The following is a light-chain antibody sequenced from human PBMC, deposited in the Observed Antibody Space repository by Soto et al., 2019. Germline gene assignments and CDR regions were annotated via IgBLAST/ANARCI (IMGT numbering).Light chain of an antibody. V-gene: IGKV3-11*01. CDR1: QSIGSY. CDR2: DAT. J-gene: IGKJ4*01. Sequence: EIVLTQSPATLSLSPGERATLSCRASQSIGSYLAWYQLRPGQGPRLLIFDATSRATGIPDRVSGSGSGTNFPLPITRLEPKVFVFYYCQQRASGPLTFGGGTKGDIK. CDR3: QQRASGPLT.